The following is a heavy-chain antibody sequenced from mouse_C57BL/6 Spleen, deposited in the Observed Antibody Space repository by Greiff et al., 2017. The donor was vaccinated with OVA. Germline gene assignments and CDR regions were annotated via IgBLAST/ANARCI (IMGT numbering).Heavy chain of an antibody. Sequence: QVQLQQPGAELVKPGASVKLSCKASGYTFTSYGISWVKQRTGQGLEWIGEIYPRSGNTYYNEKFKGKATLTVDKSSSTAYMELRSLTSEDSAVYSCARGDYDDGFDDWGQGTTLTVSS. CDR2: IYPRSGNT. D-gene: IGHD2-4*01. V-gene: IGHV1-81*01. CDR3: ARGDYDDGFDD. CDR1: GYTFTSYG. J-gene: IGHJ2*01.